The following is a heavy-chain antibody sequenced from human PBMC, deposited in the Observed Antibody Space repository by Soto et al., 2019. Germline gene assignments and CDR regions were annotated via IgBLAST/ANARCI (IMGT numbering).Heavy chain of an antibody. CDR2: ISWNSGSI. J-gene: IGHJ4*02. D-gene: IGHD2-21*02. Sequence: EVQLVESGGGLVQPGRSLRLSCAASGFTFDDYVMHWVRQAPGKGLEWVSGISWNSGSIGYADSVKGRFTISRDNAKNSLYLQMNSLRAEDTALYYCAKANGGIMTAPAPGYFDYWGQGTLVTVSS. CDR1: GFTFDDYV. CDR3: AKANGGIMTAPAPGYFDY. V-gene: IGHV3-9*01.